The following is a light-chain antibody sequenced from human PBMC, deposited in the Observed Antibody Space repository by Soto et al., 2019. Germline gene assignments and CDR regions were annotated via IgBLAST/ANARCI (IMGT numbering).Light chain of an antibody. Sequence: DIQMTQSPSTLSASVGDRVTITCRAIQSISSWLAWYQQKPGKAPKLLIYKASTLQSGVPSRFSGSGSGTDFTLAMSSLQPDDSATYYCQQYNDTWTFGQGTKLEIK. V-gene: IGKV1-5*03. CDR2: KAS. CDR3: QQYNDTWT. J-gene: IGKJ1*01. CDR1: QSISSW.